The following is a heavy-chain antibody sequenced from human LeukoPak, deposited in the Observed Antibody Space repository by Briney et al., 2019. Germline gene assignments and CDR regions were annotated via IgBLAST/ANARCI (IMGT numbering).Heavy chain of an antibody. CDR2: IYYSGST. D-gene: IGHD7-27*01. CDR3: ARDVSSSYSNWGFDY. Sequence: PSETLSLTCTVSGGSVSSGSYFWSWIRQPPGKGLEWIGYIYYSGSTNYNPSLKSRVTISVDTSKNQFSLKLSSVTAADTAVYYCARDVSSSYSNWGFDYWGQGTLVTVSS. CDR1: GGSVSSGSYF. V-gene: IGHV4-61*01. J-gene: IGHJ4*02.